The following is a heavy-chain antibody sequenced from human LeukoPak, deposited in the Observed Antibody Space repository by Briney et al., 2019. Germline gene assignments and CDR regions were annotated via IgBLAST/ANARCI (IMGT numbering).Heavy chain of an antibody. CDR3: ARESLYYGSGSFDY. D-gene: IGHD3-10*01. CDR1: GFTFSSYW. Sequence: GGSLRLSCAASGFTFSSYWMSWVRQAPGKGLECVANIKQDGSEKYYVDSVKGRFTISRDNAKNSLYLQMNSLRAEDTAVYYCARESLYYGSGSFDYWGQGTLVTVSS. CDR2: IKQDGSEK. J-gene: IGHJ4*02. V-gene: IGHV3-7*03.